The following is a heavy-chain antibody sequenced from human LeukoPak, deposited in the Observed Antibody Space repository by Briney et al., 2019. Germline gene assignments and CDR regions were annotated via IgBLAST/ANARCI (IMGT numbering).Heavy chain of an antibody. CDR1: GFTFSSYG. V-gene: IGHV3-30*18. CDR2: ISHDGSNE. D-gene: IGHD1-14*01. CDR3: AKSKAELDAPYYMDV. Sequence: GGSLRLSCEASGFTFSSYGMHWVRRAPGKGLEWMTVISHDGSNEYYIDSVKGRFTISRDNSKNTLYLQMNSLRAEDTAVYYCAKSKAELDAPYYMDVWGKGTTVTVSS. J-gene: IGHJ6*03.